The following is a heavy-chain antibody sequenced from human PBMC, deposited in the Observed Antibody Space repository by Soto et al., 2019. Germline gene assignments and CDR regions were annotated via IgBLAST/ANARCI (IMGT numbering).Heavy chain of an antibody. V-gene: IGHV3-30-3*01. CDR1: GFTFSSYA. J-gene: IGHJ6*02. Sequence: GGSLRLSCAASGFTFSSYAMHWVRQAPGKGLEWVAVISYDGSNKYYADSVKGRFTISRDNSKNTLYLQMNSLRAEDTAVYYCARGDVVGGNNYYYYYCMDVWGQGTMVTVSS. CDR2: ISYDGSNK. CDR3: ARGDVVGGNNYYYYYCMDV. D-gene: IGHD2-21*01.